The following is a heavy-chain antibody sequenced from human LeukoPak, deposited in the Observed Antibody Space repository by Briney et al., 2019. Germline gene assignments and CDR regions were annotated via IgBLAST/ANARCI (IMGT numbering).Heavy chain of an antibody. CDR2: ISSSSSYI. Sequence: PGGSLRLSCAASGFTFSSYSMNWVRQAPGKGLEWVSSISSSSSYIYYADSVKGRFTISRDNAKNSLYLQMNSLRAEDTAVYYCARLGAVAGVTAFDPWGQGTLVTVSS. D-gene: IGHD6-19*01. V-gene: IGHV3-21*01. CDR1: GFTFSSYS. J-gene: IGHJ5*02. CDR3: ARLGAVAGVTAFDP.